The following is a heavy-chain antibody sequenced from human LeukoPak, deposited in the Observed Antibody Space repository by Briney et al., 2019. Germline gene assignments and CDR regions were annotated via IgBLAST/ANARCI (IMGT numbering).Heavy chain of an antibody. CDR2: NYPGDSDT. J-gene: IGHJ4*02. D-gene: IGHD5-18*01. Sequence: GESLKISCKGSGYSFTSHWIGWVRQMPGKGLEWMGINYPGDSDTRYSPSFQGQVTISADKSISTAYLQWSSLKASDTAMYYCARGERDSYGYFDYWGQGTLVTVSS. V-gene: IGHV5-51*01. CDR1: GYSFTSHW. CDR3: ARGERDSYGYFDY.